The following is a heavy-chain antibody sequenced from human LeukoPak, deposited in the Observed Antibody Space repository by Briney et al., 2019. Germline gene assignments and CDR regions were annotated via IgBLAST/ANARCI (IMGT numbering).Heavy chain of an antibody. CDR1: GYTFTSCG. CDR3: ARVGSGSYHDAFDI. D-gene: IGHD1-26*01. Sequence: ASVKVSCKASGYTFTSCGISWVRQAPGQGLEWMGWISAYNGNTNYAQKLQGRVTMTTDTSTSTAYMELRSLRSDDTAVYYCARVGSGSYHDAFDIWGQGTMVTVSS. V-gene: IGHV1-18*01. J-gene: IGHJ3*02. CDR2: ISAYNGNT.